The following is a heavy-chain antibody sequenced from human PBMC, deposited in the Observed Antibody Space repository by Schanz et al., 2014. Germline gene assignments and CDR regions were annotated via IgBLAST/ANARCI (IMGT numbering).Heavy chain of an antibody. V-gene: IGHV3-11*01. J-gene: IGHJ6*02. Sequence: QVQLVESGGGLVKPGGSLRLSCAASGFTFSDYYMNWIRQAPGKGLEWVSYISNSGYTIYYADSVKGRFTISRDNAKNSLYLKMNSRRAEDTAVYYCARHPPPYSSSPYYWYYGMDVWGQGTTVTVSS. D-gene: IGHD6-6*01. CDR1: GFTFSDYY. CDR2: ISNSGYTI. CDR3: ARHPPPYSSSPYYWYYGMDV.